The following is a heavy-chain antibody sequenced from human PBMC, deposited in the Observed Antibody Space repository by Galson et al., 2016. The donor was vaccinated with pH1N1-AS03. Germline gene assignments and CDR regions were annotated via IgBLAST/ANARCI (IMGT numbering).Heavy chain of an antibody. D-gene: IGHD6-13*01. CDR3: ARRDYNGSYLLPYNWLDP. CDR1: GYTFSNYW. J-gene: IGHJ5*02. V-gene: IGHV5-51*01. Sequence: QSGAEVKKPGESLKISCKGSGYTFSNYWIVWVRQMPGKGLEWMGIIYPGDSARYSPSFQGQVTISADKSLSTAYLQWSSLKASDTGIYYCARRDYNGSYLLPYNWLDPWGQGTLVTVSS. CDR2: IYPGDSA.